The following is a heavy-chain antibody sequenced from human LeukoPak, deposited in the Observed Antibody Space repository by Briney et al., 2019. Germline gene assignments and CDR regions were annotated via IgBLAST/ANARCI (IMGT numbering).Heavy chain of an antibody. Sequence: ASVTVSCKASGYTFTSYYMHWVRQAPGQGLEWMGIINPSGGSTSYAQKFQGRVTMTRDMSTSTVYMELSSLRSEDTAVYYCARDGGIRAFDIWGQGTMVTVSS. CDR2: INPSGGST. V-gene: IGHV1-46*01. CDR3: ARDGGIRAFDI. J-gene: IGHJ3*02. CDR1: GYTFTSYY.